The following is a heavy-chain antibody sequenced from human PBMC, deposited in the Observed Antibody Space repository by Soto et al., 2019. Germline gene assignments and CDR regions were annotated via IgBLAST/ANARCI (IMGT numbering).Heavy chain of an antibody. Sequence: QVQLVQSGAQVKKPGSSVKVSCKASGGTFNNYAINWVRQAPGQGLEWLGGIIPIFGTANYGQKFQGRVTITADEPTSTADMALISLTSGDTSVYFCARGDSYGQGTFDSWGQGTLVTVSS. J-gene: IGHJ4*02. V-gene: IGHV1-69*01. CDR2: IIPIFGTA. D-gene: IGHD5-18*01. CDR1: GGTFNNYA. CDR3: ARGDSYGQGTFDS.